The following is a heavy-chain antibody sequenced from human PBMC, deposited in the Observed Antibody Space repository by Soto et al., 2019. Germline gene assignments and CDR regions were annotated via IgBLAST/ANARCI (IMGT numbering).Heavy chain of an antibody. CDR1: GFIFSAHG. V-gene: IGHV3-23*01. CDR2: LGAVGA. D-gene: IGHD2-21*02. J-gene: IGHJ4*02. Sequence: EVQLLESGGGLVQPGGSLKLSCVGSGFIFSAHGMTWVRQAPGKGLEWVSTLGAVGAFYADSVKGRFTISRDDSKNTGTLQMNGLRAEDTAICYCARDVTTHDHWGQGTVVTVSS. CDR3: ARDVTTHDH.